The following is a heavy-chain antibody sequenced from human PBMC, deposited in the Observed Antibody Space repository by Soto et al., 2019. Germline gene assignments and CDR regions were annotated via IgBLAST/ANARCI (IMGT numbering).Heavy chain of an antibody. CDR1: GYTFTGYY. CDR2: INPNSGGT. J-gene: IGHJ4*02. Sequence: KQWASVKVSCKASGYTFTGYYMHWVRQAPGQGLEWMGWINPNSGGTNYAQKFQGWVTMTRDTSISTAYMELSRLRSDDTAVYYCARDRAYSSSSAPVSLDYWGQGTLVTVSS. CDR3: ARDRAYSSSSAPVSLDY. V-gene: IGHV1-2*04. D-gene: IGHD6-6*01.